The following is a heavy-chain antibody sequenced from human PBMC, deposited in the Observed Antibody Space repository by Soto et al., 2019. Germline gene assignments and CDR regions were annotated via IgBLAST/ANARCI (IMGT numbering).Heavy chain of an antibody. CDR1: GLTFSSYA. V-gene: IGHV3-64*04. CDR2: ISSDGGST. Sequence: VHLVESGGGLVQPGGSLRLSCSASGLTFSSYAMHWVRQGPGKGLEYVSAISSDGGSTYYVDSVKGRFTISRDNSKNTLYLQMNSLRAEDTAVYYCAKISSSSSLDYWGQGTLVTVSS. CDR3: AKISSSSSLDY. D-gene: IGHD6-6*01. J-gene: IGHJ4*02.